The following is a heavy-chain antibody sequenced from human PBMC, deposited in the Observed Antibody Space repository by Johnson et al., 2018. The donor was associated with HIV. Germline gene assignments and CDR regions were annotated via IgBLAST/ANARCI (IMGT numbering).Heavy chain of an antibody. Sequence: QVQVVESGGGVVQPGRSLRLSSTASGFTFSSYAMHWVRQAPGKGLEWVAVISYDGSNKDYADSVKGRFTISRDNYKNTLYLQMSSVRPEDTAVYYRARDRTGLIIAAAGHDAFDIWGQGTIVTVSS. V-gene: IGHV3-30*04. CDR2: ISYDGSNK. CDR1: GFTFSSYA. J-gene: IGHJ3*02. D-gene: IGHD6-13*01. CDR3: ARDRTGLIIAAAGHDAFDI.